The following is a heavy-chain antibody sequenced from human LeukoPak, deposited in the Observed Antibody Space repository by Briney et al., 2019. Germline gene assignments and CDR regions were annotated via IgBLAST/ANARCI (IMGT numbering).Heavy chain of an antibody. D-gene: IGHD4-23*01. Sequence: GGSLRLSCAASGFTFSSYAMHWVRQAPGKGLERVAVISYDGSNKYYADSVKGRFSISRDNAKNSLYLQMNSLRAEDTAIYYCARGATVRTPPLDYWGQGTLVTVSS. CDR1: GFTFSSYA. V-gene: IGHV3-30-3*01. CDR2: ISYDGSNK. J-gene: IGHJ4*02. CDR3: ARGATVRTPPLDY.